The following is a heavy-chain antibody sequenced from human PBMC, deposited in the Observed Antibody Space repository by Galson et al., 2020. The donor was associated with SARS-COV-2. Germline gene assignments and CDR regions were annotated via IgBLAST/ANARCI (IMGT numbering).Heavy chain of an antibody. V-gene: IGHV4-59*13. CDR3: ARDRPDRGCVGGSCSSFDL. CDR2: MFYNGVT. J-gene: IGHJ3*01. D-gene: IGHD2-21*01. Sequence: SETLSLTCAISGAFTGHYSWNWFRQSPDKGLEWIGIMFYNGVTNYNPSLKSRVSISLDTSKTQFSLKLTSVTAADTAMYYCARDRPDRGCVGGSCSSFDLWGQGTMVTVS. CDR1: GAFTGHYS.